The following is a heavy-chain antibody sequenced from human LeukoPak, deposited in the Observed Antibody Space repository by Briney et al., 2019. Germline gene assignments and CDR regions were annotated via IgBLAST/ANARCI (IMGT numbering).Heavy chain of an antibody. D-gene: IGHD5-12*01. CDR1: GGSISSYY. V-gene: IGHV4-59*01. Sequence: SETLSLTCTVSGGSISSYYWSWIRQPPGKGLEWIGYLYYSGSTNYNPSLKSRVTISVDTSKNQFSLKLSSVTAADTAVYYCARLTGYDWESSYDYWGQGTLVTVSS. CDR2: LYYSGST. J-gene: IGHJ4*02. CDR3: ARLTGYDWESSYDY.